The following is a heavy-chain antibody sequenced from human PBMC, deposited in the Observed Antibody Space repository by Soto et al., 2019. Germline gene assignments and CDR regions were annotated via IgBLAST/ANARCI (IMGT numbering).Heavy chain of an antibody. CDR2: IYWGDDK. Sequence: QITLKESGPTLVKPTQTLTLTCTFSGFSLSTSGVGVGWIRQPPGKALEWLALIYWGDDKRYSPSLKSRLTITKDTSKNQVVLTMTNMDPVDTATYYCALLTYYYDSSGYYSSAEYFQHWGQGTLVTVSS. J-gene: IGHJ1*01. D-gene: IGHD3-22*01. V-gene: IGHV2-5*02. CDR3: ALLTYYYDSSGYYSSAEYFQH. CDR1: GFSLSTSGVG.